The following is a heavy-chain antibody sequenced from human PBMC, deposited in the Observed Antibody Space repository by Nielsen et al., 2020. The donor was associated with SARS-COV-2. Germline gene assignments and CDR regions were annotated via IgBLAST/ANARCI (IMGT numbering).Heavy chain of an antibody. J-gene: IGHJ5*02. V-gene: IGHV3-7*03. D-gene: IGHD2-2*03. CDR3: ARDGYAFCEGDL. Sequence: GESLKISCAASGFSISRYWMTWLRQAPGKGLDWVANMKQDGSLINYADSVRGRFTISRDNAKNSLYLEMNNLRGEDTAVYYCARDGYAFCEGDLWGQGTLVTVSS. CDR2: MKQDGSLI. CDR1: GFSISRYW.